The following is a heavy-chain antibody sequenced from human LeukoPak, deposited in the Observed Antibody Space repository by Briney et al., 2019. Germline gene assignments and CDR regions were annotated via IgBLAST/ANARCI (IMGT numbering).Heavy chain of an antibody. CDR1: GYSISSGYY. V-gene: IGHV4-38-2*02. D-gene: IGHD3-9*01. Sequence: SETLSLTCAVSGYSISSGYYWGWIRPPPGKGLEWIGNIYHSGNTYYNPSLKSRVTISVDTSKNQFSLKLSSVTAADTAVYYCARDLYYDILTGYRLGVYYYYMDVWGKGTTVTISS. J-gene: IGHJ6*03. CDR3: ARDLYYDILTGYRLGVYYYYMDV. CDR2: IYHSGNT.